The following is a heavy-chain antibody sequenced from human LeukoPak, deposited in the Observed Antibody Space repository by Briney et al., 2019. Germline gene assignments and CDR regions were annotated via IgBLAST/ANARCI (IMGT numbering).Heavy chain of an antibody. CDR2: ITGSGGRT. V-gene: IGHV3-23*01. J-gene: IGHJ3*01. D-gene: IGHD1-26*01. CDR3: AKDLSGSYLNRDAFDV. CDR1: GFTFSSYA. Sequence: GGSLRLSCAASGFTFSSYAMNWVRQAPGKGLEWVSAITGSGGRTYYADSVKGRFTISRDNSKNTLYLQMNSLRAEDTAIYYCAKDLSGSYLNRDAFDVWGQGTMVTVSS.